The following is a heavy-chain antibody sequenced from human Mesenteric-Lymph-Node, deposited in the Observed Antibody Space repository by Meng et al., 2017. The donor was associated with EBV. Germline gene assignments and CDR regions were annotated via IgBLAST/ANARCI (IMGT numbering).Heavy chain of an antibody. V-gene: IGHV4-4*02. Sequence: QVQLTESGPGLVKPSGNPSLTCAVSGGSIYESHWWSWVRQPPGKGLEWIGKPYHSGSSNYSPSLKSRVSMSVDNSKHQFSLTLHSVTAAHTAVYYCARGLGGLVKYPFDFWGPGILVTVSS. CDR2: PYHSGSS. CDR3: ARGLGGLVKYPFDF. J-gene: IGHJ4*02. CDR1: GGSIYESHW. D-gene: IGHD2-21*01.